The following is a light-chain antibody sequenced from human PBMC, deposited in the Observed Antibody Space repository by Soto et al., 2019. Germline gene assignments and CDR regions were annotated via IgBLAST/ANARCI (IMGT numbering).Light chain of an antibody. CDR3: HQYGASPET. J-gene: IGKJ1*01. Sequence: DIVLTQSPGTLSLSPGERVTLSCRASQSVTGSSIAWFQQKHGQAPRLLMYGASNRATGIPHRFSGSGSGTDLTITISSLEPEDFEVYFCHQYGASPETFGQGTKVDIK. V-gene: IGKV3-20*01. CDR2: GAS. CDR1: QSVTGSS.